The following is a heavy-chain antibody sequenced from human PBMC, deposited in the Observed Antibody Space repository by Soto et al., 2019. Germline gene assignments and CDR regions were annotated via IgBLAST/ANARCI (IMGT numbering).Heavy chain of an antibody. Sequence: PSETLSLTCTVSGGSISSSSYYWGWIRQPPGKGLEWIGSIYYSGSTYYNPSLKSRVTISVDTSKNQFSLKLSSVTAADTAVYYCARQVDKGMAAARGWFDPWGQGTLVTVSS. CDR1: GGSISSSSYY. CDR3: ARQVDKGMAAARGWFDP. CDR2: IYYSGST. V-gene: IGHV4-39*01. D-gene: IGHD6-13*01. J-gene: IGHJ5*02.